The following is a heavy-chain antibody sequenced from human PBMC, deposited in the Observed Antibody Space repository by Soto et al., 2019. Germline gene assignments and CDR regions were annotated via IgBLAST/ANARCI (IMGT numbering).Heavy chain of an antibody. CDR2: VSHDGNNE. Sequence: GSLRLSCAASGFTLRNHAMHWVRQAPGKGLEWVAVVSHDGNNEYYGDSVKGRFTISRDNSKNTLYLHMNSLRAEDTAVYHCARDGHYYDSSAYYYFDHWGQGT. CDR3: ARDGHYYDSSAYYYFDH. CDR1: GFTLRNHA. V-gene: IGHV3-30-3*01. D-gene: IGHD3-22*01. J-gene: IGHJ4*02.